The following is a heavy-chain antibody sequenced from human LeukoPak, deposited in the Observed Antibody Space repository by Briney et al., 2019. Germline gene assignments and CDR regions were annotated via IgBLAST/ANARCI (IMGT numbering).Heavy chain of an antibody. CDR2: IYYSGST. V-gene: IGHV4-39*01. D-gene: IGHD6-13*01. CDR3: ARHDGIAAPHDY. Sequence: SETLSLTCTVSGGSISSSSYYWGWIRQPPGKGLEWIGSIYYSGSTYYNPSLKSRVTISVDTSKNQFSLKLSSVTAADTAVYYCARHDGIAAPHDYWGQGALVTVSS. CDR1: GGSISSSSYY. J-gene: IGHJ4*02.